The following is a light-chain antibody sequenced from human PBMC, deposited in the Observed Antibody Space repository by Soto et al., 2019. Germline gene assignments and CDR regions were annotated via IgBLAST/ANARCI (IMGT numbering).Light chain of an antibody. J-gene: IGKJ1*01. CDR1: QSVNNN. Sequence: EIVMTQSLATLSVSPGERATLSCRASQSVNNNLAWYQQKPGQAPRLLIYGASTRATGIAARFSGSGSGTEFTLTISNLQSEDSAVYFCQQHNDWPPWTFGQGTKVEI. V-gene: IGKV3-15*01. CDR3: QQHNDWPPWT. CDR2: GAS.